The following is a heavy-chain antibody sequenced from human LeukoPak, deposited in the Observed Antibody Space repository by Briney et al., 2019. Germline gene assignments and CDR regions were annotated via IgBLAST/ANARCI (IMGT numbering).Heavy chain of an antibody. CDR2: ISGNGNNI. CDR1: GFTFEDYA. V-gene: IGHV3-43*02. D-gene: IGHD3-3*01. J-gene: IGHJ4*01. CDR3: AKDLPQYYDFWSGCYGGFDY. Sequence: GGSQRLSCAASGFTFEDYAMHWVRQGPGKGLEWVSLISGNGNNIYYADSVKGRFTISRDHSKNSLYLQMNSLRTEDTALYYCAKDLPQYYDFWSGCYGGFDYW.